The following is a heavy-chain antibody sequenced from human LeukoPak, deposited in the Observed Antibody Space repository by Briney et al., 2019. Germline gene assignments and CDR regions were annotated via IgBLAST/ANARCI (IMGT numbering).Heavy chain of an antibody. CDR3: TRGEIDGPDFDQ. CDR2: INGNTGGT. D-gene: IGHD5-24*01. CDR1: GYIFTAYY. Sequence: ASVKVSCKASGYIFTAYYMHWVRQAPGQGPEWMGWINGNTGGTNYARKFRGRVTMTRDTSITTAYMEVSGLRSDDTAVYFCTRGEIDGPDFDQWGQGTLVTVSS. V-gene: IGHV1-2*02. J-gene: IGHJ4*02.